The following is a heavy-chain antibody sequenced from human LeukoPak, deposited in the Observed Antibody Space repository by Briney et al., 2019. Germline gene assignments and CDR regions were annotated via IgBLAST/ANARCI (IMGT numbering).Heavy chain of an antibody. V-gene: IGHV1-69*13. Sequence: SVKVSCKASGGTFSSYAISWVRQAPGQGLEWMGGIIPIFGTANYAQKFQGRVTITADESTSTAYMELSSLRSEDTAVYYCATGIQLLVALDYWGQGTLVTVSS. CDR2: IIPIFGTA. CDR1: GGTFSSYA. D-gene: IGHD5-18*01. J-gene: IGHJ4*02. CDR3: ATGIQLLVALDY.